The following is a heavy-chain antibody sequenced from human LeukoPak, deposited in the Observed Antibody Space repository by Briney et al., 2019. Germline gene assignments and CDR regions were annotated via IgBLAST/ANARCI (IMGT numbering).Heavy chain of an antibody. D-gene: IGHD3-22*01. CDR1: GFTFDDYG. CDR3: ARDTYYYDSSGYFDY. J-gene: IGHJ4*02. Sequence: PGGSLRLSCAASGFTFDDYGMSWVRQAPGKGLEWVSGINWNGGSTGYADSMKGRFTISRDNAKNSLYLQMNSLRAEDTALYYCARDTYYYDSSGYFDYWGQGTLVTVSS. V-gene: IGHV3-20*04. CDR2: INWNGGST.